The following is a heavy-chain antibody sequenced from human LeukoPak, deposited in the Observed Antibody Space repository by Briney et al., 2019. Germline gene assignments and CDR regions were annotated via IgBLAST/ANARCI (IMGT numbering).Heavy chain of an antibody. V-gene: IGHV3-7*01. CDR3: ARDRGRDGYNSHFFDY. D-gene: IGHD5-24*01. CDR2: IKQDGSEK. J-gene: IGHJ4*02. Sequence: GGSLRLSCAASGFNFSTYWMSWVRQAPGKGLEWVANIKQDGSEKYYVDSVRGRFTISRDNAKDSLYLQMNSLRSEDTAVYYCARDRGRDGYNSHFFDYWGQGALVTVSS. CDR1: GFNFSTYW.